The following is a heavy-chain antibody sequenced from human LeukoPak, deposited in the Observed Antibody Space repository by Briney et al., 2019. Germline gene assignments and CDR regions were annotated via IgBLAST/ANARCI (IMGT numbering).Heavy chain of an antibody. D-gene: IGHD2-2*01. CDR2: ISSSSSYI. V-gene: IGHV3-21*01. J-gene: IGHJ4*02. Sequence: PGGSLRLSCAASGFTFSSYSKNWVRQAPGKGLEWVSSISSSSSYIYYADSVKGRFTISRDNAKNSLYLQMNSLRAEDTAVYYCARELGYCSSTSCHYYFDYWGQGTLVTVSS. CDR3: ARELGYCSSTSCHYYFDY. CDR1: GFTFSSYS.